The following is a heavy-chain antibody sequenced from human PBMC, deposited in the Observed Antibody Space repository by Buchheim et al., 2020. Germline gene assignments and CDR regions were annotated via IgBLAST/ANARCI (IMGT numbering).Heavy chain of an antibody. D-gene: IGHD3-10*01. Sequence: EVQLVESGGGLVQPGGSLRLSCAASGFTVSTDYRSWVRQAPGKGLEWVSVIYAGGDTYYADSVKGRFTISIDNSKNMLYLQVSCLRAEDTVVYYCAGSSGALCFHYWGQGTL. V-gene: IGHV3-66*01. J-gene: IGHJ4*02. CDR3: AGSSGALCFHY. CDR2: IYAGGDT. CDR1: GFTVSTDY.